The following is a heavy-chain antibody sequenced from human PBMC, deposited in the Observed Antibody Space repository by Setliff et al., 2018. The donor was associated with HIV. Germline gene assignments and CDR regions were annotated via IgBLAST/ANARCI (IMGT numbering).Heavy chain of an antibody. Sequence: KTSETLSLTCAVSGVSISSSSYFWGWIRRPPGTGLDWIGSIYFSGSTYYNPSLESRVTISMDTSKNQFSPKLTSVTAADTAVYYRARHPRHYNILTGYRYYYMDVWGKGTTVTVSS. J-gene: IGHJ6*03. D-gene: IGHD3-9*01. CDR2: IYFSGST. CDR1: GVSISSSSYF. CDR3: ARHPRHYNILTGYRYYYMDV. V-gene: IGHV4-39*01.